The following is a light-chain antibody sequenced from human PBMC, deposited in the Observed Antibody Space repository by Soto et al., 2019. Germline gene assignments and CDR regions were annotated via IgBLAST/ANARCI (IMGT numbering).Light chain of an antibody. V-gene: IGKV3-11*01. CDR1: QSVSTY. J-gene: IGKJ5*01. CDR2: DAS. CDR3: QQRSNWPRT. Sequence: EIVLTQSPATLSLSPGERATLSCRASQSVSTYLAWYQQKPGQAPRLLIYDASNMATGIPARFSGSGSGSDFTLAISSLEPEDFAVYYCQQRSNWPRTFGQGTRLKIK.